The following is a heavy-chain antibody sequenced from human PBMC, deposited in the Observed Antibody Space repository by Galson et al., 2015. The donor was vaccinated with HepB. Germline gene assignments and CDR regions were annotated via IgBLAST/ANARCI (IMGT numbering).Heavy chain of an antibody. CDR3: ARDFPLHWYDSSGLGY. D-gene: IGHD3-22*01. Sequence: SVKVSCKASGYTFTSYYMHWVRQAPGQGLEWMGIINPSGGSTSYAQKFQGRVTMTRDTSTSTVYMELSSLRSEDTAVYYCARDFPLHWYDSSGLGYWGQGTLVTVSS. V-gene: IGHV1-46*01. J-gene: IGHJ4*02. CDR1: GYTFTSYY. CDR2: INPSGGST.